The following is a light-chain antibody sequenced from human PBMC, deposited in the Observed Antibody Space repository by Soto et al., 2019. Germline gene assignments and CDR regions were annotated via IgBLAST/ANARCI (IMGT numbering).Light chain of an antibody. CDR1: SSDVGGYNY. J-gene: IGLJ1*01. V-gene: IGLV2-14*01. CDR2: EVT. CDR3: SSYTSSSSYV. Sequence: QSALTQPASVSGSPGQSITLSCTGTSSDVGGYNYVSWYQQHPGKAPKVMICEVTDRPSGVSNRFSGSKSGNTASLTISGLQAEDEADYYCSSYTSSSSYVFGTGTKVTVL.